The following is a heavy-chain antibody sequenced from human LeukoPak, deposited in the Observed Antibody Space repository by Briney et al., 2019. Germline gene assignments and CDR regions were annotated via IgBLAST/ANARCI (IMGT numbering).Heavy chain of an antibody. CDR3: AKGYYDYVWGSYYFDY. CDR1: GFTFSSYA. J-gene: IGHJ4*02. D-gene: IGHD3-16*01. V-gene: IGHV3-23*01. CDR2: ISGSGGST. Sequence: TGGSLRLSCAASGFTFSSYAMSWVRQAPGKGLEWVSAISGSGGSTYYADSVKGRFTISRDNSRDTLYLQMNSLRAVDTAVYYCAKGYYDYVWGSYYFDYWGQGTLVTVSS.